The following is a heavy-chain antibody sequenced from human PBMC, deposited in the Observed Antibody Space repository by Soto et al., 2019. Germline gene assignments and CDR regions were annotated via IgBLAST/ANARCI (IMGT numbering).Heavy chain of an antibody. CDR3: SYGSSFDY. CDR2: ISHSGRT. CDR1: GASISSDAYY. Sequence: PSETLSLTCAVSGASISSDAYYWSWIRQHPGKGLEWIGYISHSGRTNYDPSLKSRLTMSVDTSQNQFSLQLNSVTAADTAVYYCSYGSSFDYWGQGTLVTV. D-gene: IGHD3-10*01. J-gene: IGHJ4*02. V-gene: IGHV4-61*08.